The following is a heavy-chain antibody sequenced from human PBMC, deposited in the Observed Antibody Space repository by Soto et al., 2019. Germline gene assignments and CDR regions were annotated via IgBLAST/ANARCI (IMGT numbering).Heavy chain of an antibody. CDR2: MHYTGFS. D-gene: IGHD6-19*01. CDR1: GDSVTSHY. J-gene: IGHJ4*02. CDR3: ARDRGDSSGWSLGY. V-gene: IGHV4-59*02. Sequence: SETLSLTCSFSGDSVTSHYLTWIRQSPEKGLEWIGYMHYTGFSHYNPSLKSRVTISVDTSKNQFSLKLSSVTAADTAVYYCARDRGDSSGWSLGYWGQGTLVTVSS.